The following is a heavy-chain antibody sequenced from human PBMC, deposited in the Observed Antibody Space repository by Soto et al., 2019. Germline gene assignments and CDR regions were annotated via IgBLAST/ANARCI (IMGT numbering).Heavy chain of an antibody. Sequence: ASVKVSCKSSGYAFTGYYIHWVRQAPGQGLEWMGWINPNSGDTNYAQKFQGRVTMTRDTSFSTAYMELSSLRSDDTAVYYCPTRYSHVHFWGQGNLVTLSS. J-gene: IGHJ4*02. CDR1: GYAFTGYY. V-gene: IGHV1-2*02. CDR2: INPNSGDT. CDR3: PTRYSHVHF. D-gene: IGHD5-18*01.